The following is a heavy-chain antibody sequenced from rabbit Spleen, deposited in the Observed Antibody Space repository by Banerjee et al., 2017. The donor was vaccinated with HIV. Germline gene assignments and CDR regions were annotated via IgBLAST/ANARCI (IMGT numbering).Heavy chain of an antibody. CDR2: IDTGASGFT. D-gene: IGHD1-1*01. V-gene: IGHV1S40*01. CDR3: ARDTSSSFSSYGMDL. J-gene: IGHJ6*01. CDR1: GVSFSVSSY. Sequence: QSLEESGGDLVKPGASLTLTCTASGVSFSVSSYMCWVRQAPGKGLEWIACIDTGASGFTYFATWAQGRFTCSKTSSTTVTLQMTRLTAADTATYFCARDTSSSFSSYGMDLWGQGTLVTVS.